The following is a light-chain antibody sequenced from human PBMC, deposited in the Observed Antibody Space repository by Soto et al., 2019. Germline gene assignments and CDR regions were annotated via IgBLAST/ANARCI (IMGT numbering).Light chain of an antibody. CDR2: KTN. J-gene: IGLJ3*02. V-gene: IGLV1-47*01. CDR3: SAWDDSLSAGV. Sequence: QSVLTQPPSASGTPGQGITMSCSGGYYNIGKNLVYWYQQRPGTAPKLLIYKTNQRPSGVPDRFSGSKSGSSASLAISGLRSEDEADYSCSAWDDSLSAGVFGGGTKLTVL. CDR1: YYNIGKNL.